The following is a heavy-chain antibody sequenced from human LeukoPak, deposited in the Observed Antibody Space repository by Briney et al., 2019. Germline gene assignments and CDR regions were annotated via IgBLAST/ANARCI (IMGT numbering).Heavy chain of an antibody. J-gene: IGHJ6*02. CDR3: ARYSNRYYYYGMDV. V-gene: IGHV3-23*01. Sequence: TGGSLRLSCAASGFTFSSYAMSWVRQAPGKGLEWVSAISGSGGSTYYADSVKGRFTISRDNSKNTLYLQMNSLRAEDTAVYYCARYSNRYYYYGMDVWGQGTTVTVSS. CDR2: ISGSGGST. D-gene: IGHD4-11*01. CDR1: GFTFSSYA.